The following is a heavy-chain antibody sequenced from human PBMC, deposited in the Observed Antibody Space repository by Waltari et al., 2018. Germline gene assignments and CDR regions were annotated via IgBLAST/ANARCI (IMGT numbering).Heavy chain of an antibody. CDR3: ARRVGASDYGDPYYFDY. V-gene: IGHV5-51*01. D-gene: IGHD4-17*01. Sequence: EVQLVQSGAEVKKPGESLKISCKGSGYSFTSYWIGWVRQMPGKGLEWMGLIHPGDSDKRYSPSFQGQVTISADKSINTAYLQWSSLKASDTAMYYCARRVGASDYGDPYYFDYWGQGTLVTVSS. CDR2: IHPGDSDK. CDR1: GYSFTSYW. J-gene: IGHJ4*02.